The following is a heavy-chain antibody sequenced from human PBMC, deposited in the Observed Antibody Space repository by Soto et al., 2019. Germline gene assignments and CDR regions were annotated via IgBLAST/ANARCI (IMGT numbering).Heavy chain of an antibody. Sequence: SETLSLTCTVSGGSISSSSYYWGWIRQPPGKGLEWIGSIYYSGSTYYNPSLKSRVTISVDTSKNQFSLKLSSVTAADTAVYYCARQVAGYSSSFLVGYYYYYYMDVWGKGTTVTVFS. CDR2: IYYSGST. D-gene: IGHD6-6*01. J-gene: IGHJ6*03. CDR1: GGSISSSSYY. V-gene: IGHV4-39*01. CDR3: ARQVAGYSSSFLVGYYYYYYMDV.